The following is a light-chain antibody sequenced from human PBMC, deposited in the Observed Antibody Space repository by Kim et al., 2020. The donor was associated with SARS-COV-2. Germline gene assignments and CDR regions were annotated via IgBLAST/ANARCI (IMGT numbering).Light chain of an antibody. CDR2: SKN. CDR3: AAWDDSLNGYV. V-gene: IGLV1-44*01. Sequence: GRRDTISCSGRSSNTGSNTVNWYHQHPGTAPKLLIYSKNQRPSGVPDRFSGSKSGTSASLAISGLQSEDEADYYCAAWDDSLNGYVFGTGTKVTVL. CDR1: SSNTGSNT. J-gene: IGLJ1*01.